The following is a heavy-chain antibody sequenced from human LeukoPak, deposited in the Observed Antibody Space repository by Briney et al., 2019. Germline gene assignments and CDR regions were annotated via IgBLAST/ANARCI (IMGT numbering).Heavy chain of an antibody. V-gene: IGHV4-39*07. D-gene: IGHD3-3*01. CDR2: IIDTGST. J-gene: IGHJ4*02. CDR3: ARGLASGYPPIPFDY. CDR1: GGSISSGSYY. Sequence: SETLSLTCTVSGGSISSGSYYWSWIRQPPGKGLEWIGEIIDTGSTKYTSSLKSRVTISVDTSKNQFSLSLDSVTAADTAVYYCARGLASGYPPIPFDYWGQGTLVTVSS.